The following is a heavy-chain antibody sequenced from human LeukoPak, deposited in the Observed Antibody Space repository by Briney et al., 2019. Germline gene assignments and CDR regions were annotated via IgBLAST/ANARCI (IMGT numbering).Heavy chain of an antibody. Sequence: PGRSLRLSCAASGFTFDDYAMHWVRQAPGKGLEWASGISWNNGSIGYADSVKGRFTISRDNAKNSLYLQMNSLRAEDMALYYCAKDIEEMATYYFDYWGQGTLVTVSS. D-gene: IGHD5-24*01. CDR2: ISWNNGSI. J-gene: IGHJ4*02. CDR3: AKDIEEMATYYFDY. V-gene: IGHV3-9*03. CDR1: GFTFDDYA.